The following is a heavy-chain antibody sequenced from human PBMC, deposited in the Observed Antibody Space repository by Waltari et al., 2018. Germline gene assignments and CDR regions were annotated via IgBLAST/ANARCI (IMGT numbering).Heavy chain of an antibody. Sequence: QVQLVESGGGVVQPGRSLRLSCAASEFTFRSSAMHWVHQAPGKGLEWVAVISYNERNIYYVDSVKGRFIISRDNSRKMLYLQMNSLRTEDTAVYYCARDYCDRTNCHGMDVWGQGTTVTVSS. J-gene: IGHJ6*02. CDR2: ISYNERNI. V-gene: IGHV3-30*04. CDR1: EFTFRSSA. CDR3: ARDYCDRTNCHGMDV. D-gene: IGHD3-22*01.